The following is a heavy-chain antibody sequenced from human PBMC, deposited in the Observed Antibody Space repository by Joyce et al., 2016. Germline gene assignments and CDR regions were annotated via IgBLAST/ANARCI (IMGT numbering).Heavy chain of an antibody. CDR2: ISTFNGYT. CDR1: GYTFTTSS. CDR3: ARGDYPRYFDY. J-gene: IGHJ4*02. D-gene: IGHD3-16*01. Sequence: QIQLLQSGAEVMRPGASVRVSCLTSGYTFTTSSITWVRQAPGQGLEWVGRISTFNGYTTYGQRLQGRVTMTTDTSTSTAFMELRSLTSDDTAVYYCARGDYPRYFDYWGQGTLVTVSS. V-gene: IGHV1-18*01.